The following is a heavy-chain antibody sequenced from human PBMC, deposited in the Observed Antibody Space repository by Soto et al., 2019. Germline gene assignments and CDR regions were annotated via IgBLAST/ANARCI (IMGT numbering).Heavy chain of an antibody. CDR1: EFTVSSSY. CDR2: IYSGGST. V-gene: IGHV3-53*01. D-gene: IGHD1-26*01. Sequence: GSLRLSCAASEFTVSSSYMNWVRQAPGKGLECVSTIYSGGSTYYADSVKGRFTISRDNSKNTPYLQMNNLRAEDTAVYYCAGRVGATNYGMDVWGQGTTVTVSS. J-gene: IGHJ6*02. CDR3: AGRVGATNYGMDV.